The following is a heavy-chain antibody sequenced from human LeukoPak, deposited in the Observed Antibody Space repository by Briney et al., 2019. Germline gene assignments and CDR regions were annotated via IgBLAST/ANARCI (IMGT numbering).Heavy chain of an antibody. CDR2: IYSGGST. CDR1: EFTFSSYV. CDR3: AREDTYSRVSDY. Sequence: PGGSLRLSCAASEFTFSSYVMAWVRQAPGKGLEWVSVIYSGGSTYYADSVKGRFTISRDNSKNTLYLQMNSLRAEDTAVYYCAREDTYSRVSDYWGQGTLVTVSS. D-gene: IGHD6-13*01. J-gene: IGHJ4*02. V-gene: IGHV3-66*01.